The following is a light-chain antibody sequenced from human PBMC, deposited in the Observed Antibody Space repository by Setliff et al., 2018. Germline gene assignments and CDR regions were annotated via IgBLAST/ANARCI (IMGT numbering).Light chain of an antibody. CDR2: SNN. Sequence: QSALTQPPSASGAPGQRVTISCSGSSSNIGSNTVNWYQQLPGTAPKLLIYSNNQRPSGVPDRFSGSKSVTSASLAISGLQSEDEADYYCAAWDDSLNGRVFGTGTKV. CDR3: AAWDDSLNGRV. V-gene: IGLV1-44*01. J-gene: IGLJ1*01. CDR1: SSNIGSNT.